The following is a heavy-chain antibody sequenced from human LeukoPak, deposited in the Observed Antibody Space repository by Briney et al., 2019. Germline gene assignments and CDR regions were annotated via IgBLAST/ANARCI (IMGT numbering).Heavy chain of an antibody. CDR3: AKLREWELPDLFDY. CDR2: ISGSGGSR. J-gene: IGHJ4*02. CDR1: GFTFDDYG. D-gene: IGHD1-26*01. V-gene: IGHV3-23*01. Sequence: GGSLRLSCAASGFTFDDYGMSWVRQVPGKGLEWVSGISGSGGSRFYTDSVKGRFTISRDNSKNTLYLQMNSLRAEDTAVYYCAKLREWELPDLFDYWGQGTLVTVSS.